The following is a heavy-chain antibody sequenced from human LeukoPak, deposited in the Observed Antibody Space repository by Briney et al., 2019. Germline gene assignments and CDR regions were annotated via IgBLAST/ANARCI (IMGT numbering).Heavy chain of an antibody. D-gene: IGHD6-19*01. CDR3: ARDRRIAVAGIDY. CDR1: GFTFSSYS. V-gene: IGHV3-21*01. J-gene: IGHJ4*02. CDR2: TSSSSSYI. Sequence: GGSLRLSCAASGFTFSSYSMNWVRQAPGKGLEWVSSTSSSSSYIYYADSVKGRFTISRDNAKNSLYLQMNSLRAEDTAVYYCARDRRIAVAGIDYCGQGTLVTVSS.